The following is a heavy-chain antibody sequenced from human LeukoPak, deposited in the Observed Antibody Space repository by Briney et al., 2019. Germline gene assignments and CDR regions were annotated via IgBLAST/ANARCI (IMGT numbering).Heavy chain of an antibody. J-gene: IGHJ4*02. CDR1: GFTISGHA. V-gene: IGHV3-23*01. Sequence: GGSLRLSCVASGFTISGHAMSWVRQAPAKGLEWVSITVAGYSETHYADSVRGRFTISRDDSSNTLSLEMNSLRADDTGTYYCVKDFCRGGNCPFPFFDSWGQGTLVTVSS. D-gene: IGHD4-23*01. CDR2: TVAGYSET. CDR3: VKDFCRGGNCPFPFFDS.